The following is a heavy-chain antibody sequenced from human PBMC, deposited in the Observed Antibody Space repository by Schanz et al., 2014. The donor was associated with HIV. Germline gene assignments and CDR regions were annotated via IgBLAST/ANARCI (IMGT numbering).Heavy chain of an antibody. J-gene: IGHJ4*02. V-gene: IGHV1-18*01. CDR2: ISGYKGNT. CDR1: GGTFSSYA. Sequence: QVQLVQSGAEVKKPGSSVTVSCKASGGTFSSYAISWVRQAPGQGLEWMGWISGYKGNTNYAQKLQGRVTMTTDTSTSTAYMELRSLRSDDTAVYYCARVGSGSYYVRYFDYWGQGTLVTVSS. D-gene: IGHD3-10*01. CDR3: ARVGSGSYYVRYFDY.